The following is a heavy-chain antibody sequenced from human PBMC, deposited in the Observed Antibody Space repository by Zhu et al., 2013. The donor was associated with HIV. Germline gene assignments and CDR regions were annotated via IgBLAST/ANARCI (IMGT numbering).Heavy chain of an antibody. Sequence: QVQLQESGPELVKPSETLSLTCTVSGGSISSGPYFWGWIRQPPGKGLEWIGTIYHSGNTYYNPSLRSRVTISLDTSKNQFSLKLTSVTAADTAVYYCARDSRGEQQEARGWFDPWGQGNPGHRLL. D-gene: IGHD1-1*01. CDR1: GGSISSGPYF. J-gene: IGHJ5*02. CDR3: ARDSRGEQQEARGWFDP. V-gene: IGHV4-39*07. CDR2: IYHSGNT.